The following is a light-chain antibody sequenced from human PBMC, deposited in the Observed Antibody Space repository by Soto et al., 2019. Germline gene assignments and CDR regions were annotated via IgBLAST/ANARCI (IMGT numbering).Light chain of an antibody. Sequence: EVGIPHSPFSRPFTLGQRASISSRLGQSSVQGDATTYLNWFKRRPGHSPSRLIYKVPNRDSGVPDRFSGSGSGTDFTLQISRVEAEDVGIYYCMQGSHWPTFGQGTKLEIK. CDR2: KVP. V-gene: IGKV2-30*02. CDR1: QSSVQGDATTY. CDR3: MQGSHWPT. J-gene: IGKJ2*01.